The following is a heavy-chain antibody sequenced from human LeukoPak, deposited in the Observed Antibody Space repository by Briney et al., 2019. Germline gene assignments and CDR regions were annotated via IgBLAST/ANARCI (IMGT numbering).Heavy chain of an antibody. CDR3: ARGEGGADYYYMDV. CDR2: IIPKFGKA. D-gene: IGHD1-26*01. CDR1: GGTFSRYA. V-gene: IGHV1-69*13. Sequence: SVKVSCKASGGTFSRYAISWVRQAPGQGLEWMGEIIPKFGKANYAQKFQGRVTITADEITSTAYMGLTSLRSEDTAVYYCARGEGGADYYYMDVWGKGTTVTVSS. J-gene: IGHJ6*03.